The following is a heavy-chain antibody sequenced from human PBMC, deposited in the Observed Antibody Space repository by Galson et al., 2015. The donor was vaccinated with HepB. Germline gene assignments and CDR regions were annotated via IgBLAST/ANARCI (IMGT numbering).Heavy chain of an antibody. CDR2: IIPIFGTA. CDR1: GGTFSSYA. Sequence: CKASGGTFSSYAISWVRQAPGQGLEWMGGIIPIFGTANYAQKFQGRVTITADESTSTAYMELSSLRSEDTAVYYCAREGVYARYDYGDYGLGYWGQGTLVTVSS. CDR3: AREGVYARYDYGDYGLGY. V-gene: IGHV1-69*01. J-gene: IGHJ4*02. D-gene: IGHD4-17*01.